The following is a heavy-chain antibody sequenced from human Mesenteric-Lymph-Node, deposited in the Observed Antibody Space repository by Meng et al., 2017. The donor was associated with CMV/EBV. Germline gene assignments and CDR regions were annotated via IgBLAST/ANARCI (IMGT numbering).Heavy chain of an antibody. D-gene: IGHD6-6*01. J-gene: IGHJ4*02. CDR2: INPSGDST. CDR1: GNTFTSYY. CDR3: AGGCIAASCPPYCCYGMDY. Sequence: ASVKVSCQASGNTFTSYYMHWVRQAPGQGLEWMGIINPSGDSTSYAQKFQGRVTMTRDTSTSTAYLELSSLRSEDTAVYYCAGGCIAASCPPYCCYGMDYWGQGSLVTVSS. V-gene: IGHV1-46*01.